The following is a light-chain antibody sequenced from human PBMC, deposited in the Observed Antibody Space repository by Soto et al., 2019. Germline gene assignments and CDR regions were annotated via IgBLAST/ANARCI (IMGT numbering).Light chain of an antibody. J-gene: IGLJ2*01. Sequence: QAVVTQPPSASETPGQRVTISCSGSSSNIESNTVNWYQQLPGTAPKLLIYSNNQRPSGVPDRFSGSKSGTSASLAISGLQSDAEADYYCASWDDSLNAVVFGGGTKLTVL. CDR2: SNN. V-gene: IGLV1-44*01. CDR1: SSNIESNT. CDR3: ASWDDSLNAVV.